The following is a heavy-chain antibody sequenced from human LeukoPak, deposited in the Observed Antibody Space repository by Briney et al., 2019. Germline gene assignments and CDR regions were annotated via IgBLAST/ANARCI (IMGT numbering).Heavy chain of an antibody. CDR3: ATPRDGDSRTLGAFDI. D-gene: IGHD3-22*01. CDR1: GGTFRSYA. CDR2: IIPIFGTA. J-gene: IGHJ3*02. V-gene: IGHV1-69*13. Sequence: GASVKVSCKASGGTFRSYAITWVRQAPGQGLEWMGGIIPIFGTANYAQKFQGRVTITADESTSTAYMELSSLRSEDTAVYYCATPRDGDSRTLGAFDIWGQGTMVPVSS.